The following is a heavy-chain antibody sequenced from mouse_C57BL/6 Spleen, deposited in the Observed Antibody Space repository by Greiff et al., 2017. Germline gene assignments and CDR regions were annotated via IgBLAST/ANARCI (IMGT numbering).Heavy chain of an antibody. Sequence: EVQLQQSGPELVKPGASVKISCKASGYSFTGYYMNWVKQSPEKSLEWIGEINPSTGGTTYNQKFKAKATLTVDKSSSTAYMQLKSLTSEDSAVYYCARKGSAYPFAYWGQGTLVTVSA. CDR1: GYSFTGYY. CDR3: ARKGSAYPFAY. V-gene: IGHV1-42*01. D-gene: IGHD2-10*01. CDR2: INPSTGGT. J-gene: IGHJ3*01.